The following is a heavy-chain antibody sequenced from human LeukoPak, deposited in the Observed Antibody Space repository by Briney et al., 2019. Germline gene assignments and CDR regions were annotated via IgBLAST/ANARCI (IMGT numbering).Heavy chain of an antibody. CDR2: ISSLSNYI. J-gene: IGHJ2*01. Sequence: PGGSLRLSCAASGFTFNYYSINWVRQAPGKGLEWISSISSLSNYIYYADSVKGRFTISRDNFKNTLYLQMYSLRAEDTALYYCAKDWTGTKPFDLWGRGTLVTVSS. V-gene: IGHV3-21*04. CDR1: GFTFNYYS. D-gene: IGHD3/OR15-3a*01. CDR3: AKDWTGTKPFDL.